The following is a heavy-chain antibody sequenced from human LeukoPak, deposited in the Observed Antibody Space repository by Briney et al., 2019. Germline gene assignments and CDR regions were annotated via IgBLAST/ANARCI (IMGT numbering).Heavy chain of an antibody. Sequence: GVSLRLSCAASGFTFSNYAVSWVRQAPRKGLECVSGISGSGGSTFYADSVRGRFTISRDNSKNTLYLQMSSLRADDTAVYYCAKDRDTSAYYRDPFDMWGQGTMVSVSS. J-gene: IGHJ3*02. CDR2: ISGSGGST. V-gene: IGHV3-23*01. CDR1: GFTFSNYA. D-gene: IGHD3-22*01. CDR3: AKDRDTSAYYRDPFDM.